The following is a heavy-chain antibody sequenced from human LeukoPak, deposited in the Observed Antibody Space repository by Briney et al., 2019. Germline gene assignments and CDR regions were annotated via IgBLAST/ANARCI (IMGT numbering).Heavy chain of an antibody. CDR1: GFTFRTYG. Sequence: GGSLRLSCAASGFTFRTYGMHWVRQAPGKGLEWVAVIWYDGSNKYYADSVKGRFTISRDNSKNTLYLQMNSLRAEDTAVYYCAKDKIWFGELLDYWGQGTLVTVSS. J-gene: IGHJ4*02. CDR3: AKDKIWFGELLDY. CDR2: IWYDGSNK. V-gene: IGHV3-30*02. D-gene: IGHD3-10*01.